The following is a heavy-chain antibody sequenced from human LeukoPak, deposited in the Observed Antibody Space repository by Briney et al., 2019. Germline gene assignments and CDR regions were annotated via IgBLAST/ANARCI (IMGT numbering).Heavy chain of an antibody. CDR2: ITSSGDAT. CDR1: GFTFSIYA. D-gene: IGHD3-10*01. Sequence: GGSLRLSCTASGFTFSIYAMSWVCQAPGGGLEWVSAITSSGDATFYADSVRGRFTISRDNSKNTLYLQMSNLRAEDTAVFYCAKDRPNYFGSNGHYYRRNGDSWGQGTLVTVSS. J-gene: IGHJ5*01. V-gene: IGHV3-23*01. CDR3: AKDRPNYFGSNGHYYRRNGDS.